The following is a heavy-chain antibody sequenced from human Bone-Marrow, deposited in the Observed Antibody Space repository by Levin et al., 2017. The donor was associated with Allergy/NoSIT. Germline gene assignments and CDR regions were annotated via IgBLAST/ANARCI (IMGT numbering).Heavy chain of an antibody. CDR2: ISAYNGNT. J-gene: IGHJ4*02. V-gene: IGHV1-18*01. CDR3: AVGVGNTDFDY. D-gene: IGHD1-26*01. Sequence: AASVKVSCKASNYTLNRYYISWVRQAPGQGLEWLGCISAYNGNTNSVQNVQGRVTMTTDTSTNTAYMELTSLRSDDAAVYYCAVGVGNTDFDYWGQGTLVAVSS. CDR1: NYTLNRYY.